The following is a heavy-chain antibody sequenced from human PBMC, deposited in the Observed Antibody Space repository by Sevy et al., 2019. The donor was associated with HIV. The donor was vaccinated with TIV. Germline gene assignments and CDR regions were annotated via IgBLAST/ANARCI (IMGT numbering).Heavy chain of an antibody. CDR3: TEDRASSWNFYYGMDV. Sequence: GGSLRLSCAASGFTFSTWMNWVRQAPGKGLEWVGRIKSKTDGGATDYTAPVKDRYTISRDDSTNTPYLQLIILKSEDTAVCYCTEDRASSWNFYYGMDVWGQGTTVTVSS. J-gene: IGHJ6*02. CDR1: GFTFSTW. CDR2: IKSKTDGGAT. V-gene: IGHV3-15*07. D-gene: IGHD6-13*01.